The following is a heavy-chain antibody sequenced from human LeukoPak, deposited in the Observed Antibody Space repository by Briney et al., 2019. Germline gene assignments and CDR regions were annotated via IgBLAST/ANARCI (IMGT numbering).Heavy chain of an antibody. CDR3: AREFQSYQLLWYAFDI. J-gene: IGHJ3*02. V-gene: IGHV4-34*01. D-gene: IGHD2-2*01. CDR2: INHSGST. CDR1: GGSFSGYY. Sequence: SETLSLTCAVYGGSFSGYYWSWIRQPPGKGLEWIGEINHSGSTNYNPSLKSRVTISVDTSKNQSSLKLSSVTAADTAVYYCAREFQSYQLLWYAFDIWGQGTMVTVSS.